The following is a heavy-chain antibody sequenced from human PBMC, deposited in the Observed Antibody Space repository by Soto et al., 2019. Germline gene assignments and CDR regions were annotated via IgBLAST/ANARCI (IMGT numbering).Heavy chain of an antibody. J-gene: IGHJ4*02. D-gene: IGHD3-22*01. Sequence: GGSLRLSCAASGFTFSSYWMHWVRQAPGKGLEWVSRINSDGSSTCYADSVKGRFTISRDNAMNMLYLQMNSLRSEDTAVYYCAREGAGAHYYDSSGYSDYWGQGTLVTVSS. CDR3: AREGAGAHYYDSSGYSDY. V-gene: IGHV3-74*01. CDR2: INSDGSST. CDR1: GFTFSSYW.